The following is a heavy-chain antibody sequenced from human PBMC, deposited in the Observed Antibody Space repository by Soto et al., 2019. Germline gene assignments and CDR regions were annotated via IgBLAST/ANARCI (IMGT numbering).Heavy chain of an antibody. D-gene: IGHD6-13*01. J-gene: IGHJ3*02. CDR3: ARVLSAAAARGVAFDI. CDR2: IKQDGSEK. V-gene: IGHV3-7*01. CDR1: GFTFSSYW. Sequence: GGSLRLSCAASGFTFSSYWMSWVRQAPGKGLEWVANIKQDGSEKYYVDSVKGRFTISRDNAKNSLYLQMNSLRAEDTAVYYCARVLSAAAARGVAFDIWGQGTMVTVSS.